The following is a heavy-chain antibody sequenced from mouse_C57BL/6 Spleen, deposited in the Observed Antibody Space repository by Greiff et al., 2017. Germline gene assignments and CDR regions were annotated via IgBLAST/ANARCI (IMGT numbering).Heavy chain of an antibody. CDR3: ARPTYYCGSSYEYFDV. Sequence: VQLQQPGAELVKPGASVKMSCKASGYTFTSYWITWVKQRPGQGLEWIGDIYPGSGSTNYNEKFKSKATLTVDTAASTAYMQLSSLTSEDSAVYYCARPTYYCGSSYEYFDVWGTGTTVTVAS. V-gene: IGHV1-55*01. D-gene: IGHD1-1*01. CDR2: IYPGSGST. J-gene: IGHJ1*03. CDR1: GYTFTSYW.